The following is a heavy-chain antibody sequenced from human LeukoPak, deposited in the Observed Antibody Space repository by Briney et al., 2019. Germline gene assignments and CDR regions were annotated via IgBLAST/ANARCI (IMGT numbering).Heavy chain of an antibody. CDR2: IYYSAST. J-gene: IGHJ4*02. V-gene: IGHV4-59*08. CDR3: ARGDYFDY. D-gene: IGHD3-16*01. Sequence: SETLSLTCAVSVGSISSYFWSWIRQPPGKGLEWIGHIYYSASTNYNPSLKSRVTISLDTSKNHFSLKLSSVTAADTAVYYCARGDYFDYWGQGTLVTVSS. CDR1: VGSISSYF.